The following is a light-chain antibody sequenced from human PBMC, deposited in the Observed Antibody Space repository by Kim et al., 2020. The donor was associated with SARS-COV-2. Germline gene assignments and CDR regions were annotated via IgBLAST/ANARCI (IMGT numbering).Light chain of an antibody. CDR2: GAS. CDR3: QQYQSSLWT. Sequence: EIVLTQSPGTLSLSPGERATLSCRASQTVTSSNLAWYQQKPGQAPRLLIFGASSRATGIPDRFSGSGSGTDFTLTISRLEPEDFALYYCQQYQSSLWTFGQGTKLEIK. J-gene: IGKJ1*01. V-gene: IGKV3-20*01. CDR1: QTVTSSN.